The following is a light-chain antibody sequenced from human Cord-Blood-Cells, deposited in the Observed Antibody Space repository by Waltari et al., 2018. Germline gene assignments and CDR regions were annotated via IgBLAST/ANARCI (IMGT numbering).Light chain of an antibody. Sequence: DIVMTQSPDSLAVSLCERATINRKSSQSVLYCSNNKNYLAWYQQKPGEPPKLLIYWSSTRECGVPDRVCGGGSGTDFTLTLSRLQAEDVAVYYCQQYYSTPLTFGQGTKVEIK. CDR1: QSVLYCSNNKNY. CDR2: WSS. V-gene: IGKV4-1*01. CDR3: QQYYSTPLT. J-gene: IGKJ1*01.